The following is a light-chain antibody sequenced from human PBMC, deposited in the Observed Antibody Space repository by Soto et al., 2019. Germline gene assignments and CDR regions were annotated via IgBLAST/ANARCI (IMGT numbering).Light chain of an antibody. CDR3: QTWGTGIHYV. CDR2: LNSDGSH. V-gene: IGLV4-69*01. Sequence: QLVRTQSPSASASLGASVKGTCTLSSGHSSYAIAWHQQQPEKGPRYLMKLNSDGSHSKGDGIPDRFSGSSSGAERYLTISSLQSEDEADYYCQTWGTGIHYVFGTETKVTVL. CDR1: SGHSSYA. J-gene: IGLJ1*01.